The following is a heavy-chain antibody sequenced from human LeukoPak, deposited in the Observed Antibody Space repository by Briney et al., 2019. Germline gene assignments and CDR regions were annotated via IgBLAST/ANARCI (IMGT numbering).Heavy chain of an antibody. D-gene: IGHD2-21*01. CDR1: GFTFSSYS. Sequence: PGGSLRLSCAASGFTFSSYSMNWVRQAPGKGLEWVSSISSSSSYIYYADSVKGRFTISRDNAKNSLYLEMNSLRAEDTAVYYCARDFLIGVHAFDIWGQGTMVSVSS. V-gene: IGHV3-21*01. CDR2: ISSSSSYI. J-gene: IGHJ3*02. CDR3: ARDFLIGVHAFDI.